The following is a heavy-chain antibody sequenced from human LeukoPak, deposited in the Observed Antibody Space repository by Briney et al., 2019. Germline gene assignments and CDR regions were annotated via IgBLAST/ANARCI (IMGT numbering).Heavy chain of an antibody. CDR1: GFTFSSYA. J-gene: IGHJ4*02. Sequence: GGSLRLSCAASGFTFSSYAMSWVRQAPGKGLEWVSAISGSGGSTYYADSVKGRFTISRDNSKNTLYLQMNSLRAEDTAVYYCAKVYNYYDSSGPGYWGQGTLVTVSS. D-gene: IGHD3-22*01. CDR3: AKVYNYYDSSGPGY. V-gene: IGHV3-23*01. CDR2: ISGSGGST.